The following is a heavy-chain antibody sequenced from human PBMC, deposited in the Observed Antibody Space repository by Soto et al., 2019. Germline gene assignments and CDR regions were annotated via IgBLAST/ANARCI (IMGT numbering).Heavy chain of an antibody. CDR3: ARGIAAAGHYYYGMDV. J-gene: IGHJ6*02. CDR2: IIPILGIA. V-gene: IGHV1-69*02. CDR1: GGTFSSYT. D-gene: IGHD6-13*01. Sequence: QVQLVQSGAEVKKPGSSVKVSCKASGGTFSSYTISWVRQAPGQGLEWMGRIIPILGIANYAQKFQGRVTITADKSTSTAYMERSSLRSEDTAVYYCARGIAAAGHYYYGMDVWGQGTTVTVSS.